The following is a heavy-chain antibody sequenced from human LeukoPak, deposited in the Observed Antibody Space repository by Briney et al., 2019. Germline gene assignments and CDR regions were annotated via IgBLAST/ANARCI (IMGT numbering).Heavy chain of an antibody. CDR2: IKQDGSEK. D-gene: IGHD2-2*01. CDR1: GFTFSSYW. J-gene: IGHJ4*02. CDR3: AKDLRGEIVVVPAAMSRGVWNWGFDY. Sequence: PGGSLRLSCAASGFTFSSYWMSWVRQAPGKGLEWVANIKQDGSEKYYVDSVKGRFTISRDNAKNTLYLQMNSLRAEDTAVYYCAKDLRGEIVVVPAAMSRGVWNWGFDYWGQGTLVTVSS. V-gene: IGHV3-7*03.